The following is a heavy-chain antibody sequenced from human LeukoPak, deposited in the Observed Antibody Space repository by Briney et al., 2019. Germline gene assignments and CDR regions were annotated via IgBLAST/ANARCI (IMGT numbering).Heavy chain of an antibody. Sequence: GASVKVSCKASGYTFTGYYMHWVRQAPGQGLEWMGWINPNSGSTNYAQKFQGRVTMTRDTSISTAYMELSRLRSDDTAVYYCARESSSGDAFDIWGQGTMVTVSS. D-gene: IGHD6-19*01. J-gene: IGHJ3*02. CDR3: ARESSSGDAFDI. CDR1: GYTFTGYY. V-gene: IGHV1-2*02. CDR2: INPNSGST.